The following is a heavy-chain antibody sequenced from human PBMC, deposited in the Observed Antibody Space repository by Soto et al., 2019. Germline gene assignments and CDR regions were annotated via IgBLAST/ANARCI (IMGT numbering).Heavy chain of an antibody. CDR1: GFTVSNNY. D-gene: IGHD6-13*01. V-gene: IGHV3-53*02. Sequence: EVQLVETGGGLIQPGGXLRLSCAASGFTVSNNYMSWVRQAPGKGLEWVSLIYGGGSTYYADSVKGRFTISRDNSKNTLYLQMNSLRAEDTAVYYCATYSSLDYGGQGTLVTVSS. J-gene: IGHJ4*02. CDR3: ATYSSLDY. CDR2: IYGGGST.